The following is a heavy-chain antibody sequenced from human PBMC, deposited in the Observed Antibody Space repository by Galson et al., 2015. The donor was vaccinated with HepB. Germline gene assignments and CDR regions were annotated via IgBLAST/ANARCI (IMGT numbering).Heavy chain of an antibody. V-gene: IGHV4/OR15-8*01. J-gene: IGHJ4*02. CDR2: IYHSGDA. Sequence: ETLSLTCAVSGASIRTLDWWSWVRQSPGKRLEWIGQIYHSGDANYNPSFKGRVTMSVDTSKNQFSLKLTSVTAADTATYYCARDWIRDGASYYFDYWGQGTLGTVSS. CDR1: GASIRTLDW. D-gene: IGHD5-24*01. CDR3: ARDWIRDGASYYFDY.